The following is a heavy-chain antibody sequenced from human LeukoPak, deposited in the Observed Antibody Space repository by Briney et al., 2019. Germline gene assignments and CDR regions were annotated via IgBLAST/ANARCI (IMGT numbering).Heavy chain of an antibody. CDR2: IYYSGST. V-gene: IGHV4-39*07. CDR1: GGSISSSSYY. Sequence: SETLSLTCTASGGSISSSSYYWGWIRQPPGKGLEWIGSIYYSGSTYYNPSLKSRVTISVDRSKNQFSLKLSSVTAADTAVYYCAREFVYGSGSYYKDSLFDPWGQGTLVTVSS. CDR3: AREFVYGSGSYYKDSLFDP. J-gene: IGHJ5*02. D-gene: IGHD3-10*01.